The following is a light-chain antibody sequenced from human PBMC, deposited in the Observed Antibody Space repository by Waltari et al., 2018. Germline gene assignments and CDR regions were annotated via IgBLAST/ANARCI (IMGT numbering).Light chain of an antibody. J-gene: IGKJ2*01. CDR3: QQYNTYSS. CDR2: KAS. Sequence: DIQMTQSPSTLSASVGDSVTITCRASQSISNWLAWYQQKPGKAPNLLIYKASILKSGVPSRFSGSGSGTQFTLTISSLQPGDFATYYCQQYNTYSSFGQGTKLEIK. V-gene: IGKV1-5*03. CDR1: QSISNW.